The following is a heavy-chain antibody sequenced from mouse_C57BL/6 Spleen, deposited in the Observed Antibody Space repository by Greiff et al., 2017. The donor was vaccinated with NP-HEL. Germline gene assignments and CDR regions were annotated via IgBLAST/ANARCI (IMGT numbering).Heavy chain of an antibody. CDR2: IYPRSGNT. CDR1: GFTFTSYG. Sequence: VQLQQSGAELARPGASVKLSCKASGFTFTSYGISWVKQRTGQGLEWIGEIYPRSGNTYYTEKFKGKATLTADKSSSTAYMELRSLTSEDSAVYFGASSRNYYPGAMDYWGQGTSVTVSS. D-gene: IGHD1-1*01. J-gene: IGHJ4*01. CDR3: ASSRNYYPGAMDY. V-gene: IGHV1-81*01.